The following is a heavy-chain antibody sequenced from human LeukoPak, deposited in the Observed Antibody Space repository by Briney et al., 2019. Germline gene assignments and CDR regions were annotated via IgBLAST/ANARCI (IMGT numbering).Heavy chain of an antibody. V-gene: IGHV3-49*04. CDR2: IRSKFSGGTT. CDR3: TRRDVYNYVGDY. Sequence: GGSLRLSCAASGFTFSSYWMSWVRQAPGKGLGWIGVIRSKFSGGTTEYAASVKDRFTLSRDDSKNIAFLQMDSLKTEDTAMYYCTRRDVYNYVGDYWGQGTLVTVSS. CDR1: GFTFSSYW. J-gene: IGHJ4*02. D-gene: IGHD5-24*01.